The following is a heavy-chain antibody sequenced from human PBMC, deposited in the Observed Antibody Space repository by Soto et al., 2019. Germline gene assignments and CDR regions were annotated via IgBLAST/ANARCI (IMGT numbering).Heavy chain of an antibody. CDR2: IYHCGST. V-gene: IGHV4-30-2*01. CDR1: GGSISSGGYS. Sequence: QLQLQESGSRLVKPSQTLSLTCAVSGGSISSGGYSWSWTRQPQGKGLEWIGYIYHCGSTYYNPSLKSRVTIAVDSSKNQFSLKLSSVTAADTAVYYCARVPDYWGQGTLVTVSS. CDR3: ARVPDY. J-gene: IGHJ4*02.